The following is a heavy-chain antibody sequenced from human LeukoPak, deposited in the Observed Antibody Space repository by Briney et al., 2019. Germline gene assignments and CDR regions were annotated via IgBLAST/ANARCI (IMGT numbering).Heavy chain of an antibody. Sequence: PGGSLRLSCAASGFTVSSNYMRWVRQAPGKGLEWVALIWYDGSNQHYADSVRGRFTISRDNSKSTLYLQMNSLRAEDTAVYYCARDQGSSSWYNFDYWGQGTLVTVSS. CDR1: GFTVSSNY. CDR3: ARDQGSSSWYNFDY. CDR2: IWYDGSNQ. V-gene: IGHV3-33*08. J-gene: IGHJ4*02. D-gene: IGHD6-13*01.